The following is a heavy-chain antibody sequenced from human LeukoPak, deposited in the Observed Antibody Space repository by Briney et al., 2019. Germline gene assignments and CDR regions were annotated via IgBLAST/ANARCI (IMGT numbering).Heavy chain of an antibody. CDR2: INPNSGGT. J-gene: IGHJ4*02. V-gene: IGHV1-2*02. Sequence: ASVKVSCKASGYTFTGYYMHWVRQAPGQGLEWMGWINPNSGGTNYAQKFQGRVTMTRDTSISTAYMELSRLRSDDTAVYYCARGGHIAAAGTPFDYWGQGTLVTVSS. CDR3: ARGGHIAAAGTPFDY. D-gene: IGHD6-13*01. CDR1: GYTFTGYY.